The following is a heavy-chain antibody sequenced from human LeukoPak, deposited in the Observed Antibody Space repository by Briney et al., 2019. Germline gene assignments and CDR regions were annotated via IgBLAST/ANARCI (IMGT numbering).Heavy chain of an antibody. Sequence: SVKVSCKASGGTFSSYAISWVRQAPGQGLEWMGGIIPIFGTANYAQKFQGRVTITADESTSTAYMELSSLRSEDTAVYYCASGYCSSTSCYTTPDYWGQGTLVTVSS. V-gene: IGHV1-69*13. CDR2: IIPIFGTA. CDR3: ASGYCSSTSCYTTPDY. CDR1: GGTFSSYA. D-gene: IGHD2-2*02. J-gene: IGHJ4*02.